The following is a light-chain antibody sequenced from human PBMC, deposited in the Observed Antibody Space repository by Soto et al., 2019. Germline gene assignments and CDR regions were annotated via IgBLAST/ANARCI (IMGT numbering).Light chain of an antibody. CDR2: GAS. Sequence: DIVLTQSPCTLSVSTGERVTLTCRASQNVTSNLVWYQQKPGRAPGLLIYGASPRPTGIPARFSGSGSGTDFTLCISSLEPEDFALYYCQQRNSWPITFGQGTRLEIK. CDR1: QNVTSN. V-gene: IGKV3-11*01. J-gene: IGKJ5*01. CDR3: QQRNSWPIT.